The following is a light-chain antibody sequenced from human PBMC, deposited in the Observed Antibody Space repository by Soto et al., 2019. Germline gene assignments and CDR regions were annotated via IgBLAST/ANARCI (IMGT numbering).Light chain of an antibody. Sequence: DIQMTQSPSTLSGSVGDRVTITCRASQTISSWLAWYQQEPGKAPKLLIYDVSTLESGVPSRFSGSGSGTEFTLTISSLQPDDFATYYCQQYDSFWTMFGQGTKVDIK. CDR1: QTISSW. V-gene: IGKV1-5*01. J-gene: IGKJ1*01. CDR3: QQYDSFWTM. CDR2: DVS.